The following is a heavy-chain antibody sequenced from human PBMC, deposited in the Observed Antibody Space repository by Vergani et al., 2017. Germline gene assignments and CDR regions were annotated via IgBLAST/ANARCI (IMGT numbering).Heavy chain of an antibody. Sequence: EVQLLESGGGLVQPGGSLRLSCAASGFTFSSYAMSWVRQVPGKGLELVSAISGSGDSTYYADSVKGRFTISRDNSKNTLYLQMNSLRAEDTAVYYCARDPRGYGGDPEDYYYGMDVWGQGTTVTVSS. CDR2: ISGSGDST. CDR3: ARDPRGYGGDPEDYYYGMDV. D-gene: IGHD2-21*02. CDR1: GFTFSSYA. J-gene: IGHJ6*02. V-gene: IGHV3-23*01.